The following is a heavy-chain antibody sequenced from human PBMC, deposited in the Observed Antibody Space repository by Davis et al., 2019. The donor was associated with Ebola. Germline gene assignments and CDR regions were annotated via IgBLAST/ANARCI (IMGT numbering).Heavy chain of an antibody. CDR3: ARGYSPKCRTGDCVDDF. CDR1: GGTFSSYV. V-gene: IGHV1-8*02. Sequence: AASVKVSCKASGGTFSSYVINWVRQDSGQGLEWMGWMKPYSGHTGYVEKFKGRVTMTRDPSISTAYMELFSLTIDDTAVYYCARGYSPKCRTGDCVDDFWGQGTLVTVSS. J-gene: IGHJ4*02. CDR2: MKPYSGHT. D-gene: IGHD2-21*02.